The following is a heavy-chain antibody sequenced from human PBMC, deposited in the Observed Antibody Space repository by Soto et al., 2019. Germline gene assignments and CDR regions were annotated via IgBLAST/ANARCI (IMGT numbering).Heavy chain of an antibody. CDR3: ASRRGRYCSSTSCLNDAFDI. D-gene: IGHD2-2*01. J-gene: IGHJ3*02. Sequence: GASVKVSCKASGYTFTSYAMHWVRQAPGQRLEWMGWINAGNGNTKYSQKFQGRVTITRDTSASTAYMELSSLRSEDTAVYYCASRRGRYCSSTSCLNDAFDIWGQGTMVTVSS. CDR2: INAGNGNT. V-gene: IGHV1-3*01. CDR1: GYTFTSYA.